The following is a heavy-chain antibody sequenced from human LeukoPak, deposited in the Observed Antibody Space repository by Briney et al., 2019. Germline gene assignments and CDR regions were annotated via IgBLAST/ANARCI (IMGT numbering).Heavy chain of an antibody. Sequence: SETLSLTCSVSGGSINSRFWAWIRQPPGKGLAWIGYIYYSGSTNYNPSLKSRVTISVDTSKNQFSLKLSSVTAADTAVYYCARTLTTGNWYFDLWGRGTLVTVSS. CDR1: GGSINSRF. CDR3: ARTLTTGNWYFDL. CDR2: IYYSGST. D-gene: IGHD4/OR15-4a*01. J-gene: IGHJ2*01. V-gene: IGHV4-59*11.